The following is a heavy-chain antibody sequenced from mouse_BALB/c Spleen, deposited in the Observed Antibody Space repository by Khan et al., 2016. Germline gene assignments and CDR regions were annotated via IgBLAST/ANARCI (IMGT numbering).Heavy chain of an antibody. Sequence: EVELVESGGGLVQPGGSRKLSCAASGFTFSSFRMHWVRQAPEKGLEWVAYISSGSSTIYYADTVKGRFTISRDNPKNTLFLQMTSLRSEDTAMYYCARDYYGNHYYAMDYWGQGTSVTVSS. CDR1: GFTFSSFR. CDR3: ARDYYGNHYYAMDY. CDR2: ISSGSSTI. D-gene: IGHD2-1*01. J-gene: IGHJ4*01. V-gene: IGHV5-17*02.